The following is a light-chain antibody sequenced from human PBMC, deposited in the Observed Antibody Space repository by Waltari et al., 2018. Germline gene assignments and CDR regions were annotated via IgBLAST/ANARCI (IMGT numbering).Light chain of an antibody. Sequence: QSVLTQPPSASGTPGQRVTISCSGSSPNNGNTYAYWYRPPPGTAPNLLLYKNNQRPSGVPDRFSGSKSGTSASLAISGLRSEDEADYYCAAWDDSLSGVVFGGGTKLTVL. CDR3: AAWDDSLSGVV. V-gene: IGLV1-47*01. CDR2: KNN. CDR1: SPNNGNTY. J-gene: IGLJ2*01.